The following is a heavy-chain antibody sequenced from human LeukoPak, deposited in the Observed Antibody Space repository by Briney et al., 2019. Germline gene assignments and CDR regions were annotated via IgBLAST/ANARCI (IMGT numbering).Heavy chain of an antibody. CDR2: IYSGDTT. D-gene: IGHD3-10*01. V-gene: IGHV3-66*01. CDR1: GFTVSSNY. Sequence: GGSLRLSCAASGFTVSSNYMTWVRQAPGKGLEWVSGIYSGDTTYYADPVKGRFTISRDNSKNTLYLQMNSLRAEDTAVYYCARCHGSGSYYNVFAYWGQGTLVTVSS. CDR3: ARCHGSGSYYNVFAY. J-gene: IGHJ4*02.